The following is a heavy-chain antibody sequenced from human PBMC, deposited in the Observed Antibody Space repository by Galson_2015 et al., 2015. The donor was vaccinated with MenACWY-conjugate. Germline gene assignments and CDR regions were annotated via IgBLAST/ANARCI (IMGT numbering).Heavy chain of an antibody. CDR2: TSGGGGST. D-gene: IGHD6-19*01. CDR3: AKGLGSYSSVSGMDV. Sequence: SLRLSCAASGFTFNSYAMNWVRQAPGKGLEWVSATSGGGGSTYYADSVKGRFTISRDNSKNTLYLQMNSLRAEDTAVYYCAKGLGSYSSVSGMDVWGQGTTVTVSS. V-gene: IGHV3-23*01. CDR1: GFTFNSYA. J-gene: IGHJ6*02.